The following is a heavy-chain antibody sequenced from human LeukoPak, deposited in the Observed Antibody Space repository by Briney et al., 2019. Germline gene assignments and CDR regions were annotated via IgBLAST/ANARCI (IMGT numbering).Heavy chain of an antibody. V-gene: IGHV7-4-1*02. D-gene: IGHD3-9*01. J-gene: IGHJ5*02. CDR2: INTNTGNP. CDR1: GYTFTGYY. Sequence: ASVKVSCKASGYTFTGYYMHWVRQAPGQGLEWMGWINTNTGNPTYAQGFTGRFVFSLDTSVSTAYLQISSLKAEDTAVYYCARDRIHILTGYYFWFDPWGQGTLVTVSS. CDR3: ARDRIHILTGYYFWFDP.